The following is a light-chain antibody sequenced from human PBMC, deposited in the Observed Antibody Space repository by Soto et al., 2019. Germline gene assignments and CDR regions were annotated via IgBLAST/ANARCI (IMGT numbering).Light chain of an antibody. V-gene: IGKV1-13*02. CDR2: GAS. CDR3: QQYNSYF. CDR1: QGIGKA. Sequence: AIQMTQSPSSLSASVGDRVTISCRASQGIGKALGWYQQTPGKAPKLLIYGASSFQSGVPPWFSGSGSGTDFTLAISSLQPEDSATYCCQQYNSYFFGPGTKVDIK. J-gene: IGKJ3*01.